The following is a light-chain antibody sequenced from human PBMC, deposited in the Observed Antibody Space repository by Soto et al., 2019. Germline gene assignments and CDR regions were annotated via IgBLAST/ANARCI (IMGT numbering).Light chain of an antibody. V-gene: IGLV2-14*01. CDR2: EVT. CDR1: SSDVGGYNF. Sequence: QSVLTQPASVSGSPGQSIAISCTGTSSDVGGYNFVSWYQQHPGKAPKLIIHEVTNRPSGVSDRFSGSKSGNTASLTISGLQADDEADYYCSSHTAYNTXVXGRGTKVTVL. J-gene: IGLJ1*01. CDR3: SSHTAYNTXV.